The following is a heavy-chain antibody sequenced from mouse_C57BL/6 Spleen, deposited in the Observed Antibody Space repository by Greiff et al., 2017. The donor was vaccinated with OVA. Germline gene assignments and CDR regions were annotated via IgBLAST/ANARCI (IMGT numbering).Heavy chain of an antibody. CDR1: GFTFSSYA. CDR3: ARDGSSSRFAY. Sequence: EVQVVESGGGLVKPGGSLKLSCAASGFTFSSYAMSWVRQTPEKRLEWVATISDGGSYTYYPDNVKGRFTISRDNAKNNLYLQMSHLKSEDTAMYYCARDGSSSRFAYWGQGTLVTVSA. V-gene: IGHV5-4*01. CDR2: ISDGGSYT. D-gene: IGHD1-1*01. J-gene: IGHJ3*01.